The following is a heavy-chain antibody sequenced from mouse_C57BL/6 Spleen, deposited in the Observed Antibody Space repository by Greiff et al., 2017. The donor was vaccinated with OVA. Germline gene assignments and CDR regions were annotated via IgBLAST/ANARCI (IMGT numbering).Heavy chain of an antibody. CDR1: GYTFTSYW. V-gene: IGHV1-55*01. D-gene: IGHD2-1*01. J-gene: IGHJ3*01. Sequence: QVQLQQSGAELVKPGASVKMSCKASGYTFTSYWITWVKQRPGQGLEWIGDIYPGSGSTNYNEKFKSKATLTVDTSSSTAYMQLSSLISEDSAVYYCARRNFSWFAYWGRGTLVTVSA. CDR3: ARRNFSWFAY. CDR2: IYPGSGST.